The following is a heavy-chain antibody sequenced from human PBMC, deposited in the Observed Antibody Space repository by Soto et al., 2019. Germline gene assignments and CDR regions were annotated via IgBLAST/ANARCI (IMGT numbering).Heavy chain of an antibody. V-gene: IGHV3-21*01. CDR1: GFTFSSYS. J-gene: IGHJ3*02. CDR2: ISSSSSYI. D-gene: IGHD1-1*01. CDR3: ARAGTTEGAFDI. Sequence: EVQLVESGGGLVKPGGSLRLSCAASGFTFSSYSMNWVRQAPGKGLEWVSSISSSSSYIYYADSVKGRFTISRDNAKNSLYRQMNSLRAEDTAVYYCARAGTTEGAFDIWGQGTMVTVSS.